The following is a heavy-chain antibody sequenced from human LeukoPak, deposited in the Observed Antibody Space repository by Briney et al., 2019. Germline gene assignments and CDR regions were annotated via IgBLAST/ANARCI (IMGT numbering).Heavy chain of an antibody. D-gene: IGHD3-10*01. V-gene: IGHV4-4*07. Sequence: SETLSLTCSVSGGSTNNYYWTWVRQPAGTWLEWLGRIHSTGRTPYKPSLKSRVTMSVDTPKKQFYLKLTSVTAADTAVYYCAGGVQVRGGSTFVYQYYYMDVWGRGTTVTVSS. CDR3: AGGVQVRGGSTFVYQYYYMDV. J-gene: IGHJ6*03. CDR1: GGSTNNYY. CDR2: IHSTGRT.